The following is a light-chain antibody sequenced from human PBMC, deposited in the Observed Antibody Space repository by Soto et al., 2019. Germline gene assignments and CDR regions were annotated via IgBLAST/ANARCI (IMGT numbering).Light chain of an antibody. CDR3: QQLFDSPIT. CDR2: AAS. V-gene: IGKV1-5*01. Sequence: DIHMTQSPSTLSATSGDRVTITFRASQSISSWLAWYQVKPGKAPKLLIYAASTLESGVPSRFSATVSGTEFSLTITSLQPEDFATYYCQQLFDSPITLGQGTRLEI. J-gene: IGKJ5*01. CDR1: QSISSW.